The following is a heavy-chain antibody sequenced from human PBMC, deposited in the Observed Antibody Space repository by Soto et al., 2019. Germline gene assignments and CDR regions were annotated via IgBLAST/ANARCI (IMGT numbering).Heavy chain of an antibody. V-gene: IGHV1-3*01. D-gene: IGHD5-18*01. Sequence: HVELVQSGADVKKPGASVTISCKASGYTFSDYALHWVRQAPGQRLEWMGWMNAGVGNTLYSQKFQGRITITRDTSASTAYMELNSLKSEDTAIYYCARDTGYTFGSLNYWGPGTLVTVSS. J-gene: IGHJ4*02. CDR1: GYTFSDYA. CDR3: ARDTGYTFGSLNY. CDR2: MNAGVGNT.